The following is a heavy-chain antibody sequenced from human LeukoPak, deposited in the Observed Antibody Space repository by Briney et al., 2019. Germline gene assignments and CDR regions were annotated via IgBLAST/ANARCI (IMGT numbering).Heavy chain of an antibody. V-gene: IGHV4-61*01. D-gene: IGHD6-13*01. CDR3: ARGRFSSSWYIFDP. CDR2: IYNSGST. Sequence: PSETLSLTCTVTGGSVSSDSYYWSWIRQPPGKGLEWIGYIYNSGSTNYSPSLKSRVTMSADTSKNQLSLKLSAVTAADTAVYYCARGRFSSSWYIFDPWGQGALVTVSS. J-gene: IGHJ5*02. CDR1: GGSVSSDSYY.